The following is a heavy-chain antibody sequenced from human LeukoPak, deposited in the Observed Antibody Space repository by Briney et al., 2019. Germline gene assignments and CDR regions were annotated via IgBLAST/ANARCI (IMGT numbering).Heavy chain of an antibody. CDR1: GGSISTYY. CDR3: ARDYYGSSGAPFFDY. V-gene: IGHV4-59*01. CDR2: IYYSGST. Sequence: SETLSLTCTVSGGSISTYYWSWIRQPPGKGLERIGYIYYSGSTNYNPSLKSRVTISVDTSTNQFSLKLSSVTAADTAAYYCARDYYGSSGAPFFDYWGQGTLVTVSS. D-gene: IGHD3-22*01. J-gene: IGHJ4*02.